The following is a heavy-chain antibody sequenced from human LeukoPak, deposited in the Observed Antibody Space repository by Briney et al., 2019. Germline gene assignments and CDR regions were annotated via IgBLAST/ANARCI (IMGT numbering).Heavy chain of an antibody. CDR1: GLTFSSYA. D-gene: IGHD2-8*01. V-gene: IGHV3-23*01. J-gene: IGHJ4*02. Sequence: GGSLRLSCVASGLTFSSYAMSWVRQAPGKGPEWVSGISDSGGKIYYADSVKGRFTISRDNSKNTVYLQMNGLRAEDTAVYYCAKDRKVYQDWGQGTLVTVSS. CDR3: AKDRKVYQD. CDR2: ISDSGGKI.